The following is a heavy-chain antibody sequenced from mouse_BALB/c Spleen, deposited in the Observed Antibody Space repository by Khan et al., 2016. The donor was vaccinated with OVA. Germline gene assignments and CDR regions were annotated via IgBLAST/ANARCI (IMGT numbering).Heavy chain of an antibody. J-gene: IGHJ3*01. CDR1: GFTFSTYG. CDR2: ISSGGSYT. V-gene: IGHV5-6*01. Sequence: EVELVESGGDLVKPGGSLKLSCAASGFTFSTYGMSWVRQTPDKRLEWVAGISSGGSYTYYPDSVKGRFTISRDNAKNTLHLQMSSLRSEDTAMYYCTRRAYYYNSEGFAYWGQGTLVTVSA. D-gene: IGHD1-1*01. CDR3: TRRAYYYNSEGFAY.